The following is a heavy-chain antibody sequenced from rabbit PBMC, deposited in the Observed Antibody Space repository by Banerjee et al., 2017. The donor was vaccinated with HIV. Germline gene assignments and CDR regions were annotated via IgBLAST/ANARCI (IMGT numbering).Heavy chain of an antibody. CDR1: GFSFSSSYY. CDR3: GRGDGAGDGYATGGYYFNL. J-gene: IGHJ4*01. D-gene: IGHD6-1*01. V-gene: IGHV1S40*01. Sequence: QQLEESGGDLVKPGASLTLTCTASGFSFSSSYYMCWVRQAPGKGLEWIACIYAGSGGYTAYASWAKGRFTISKTSSTTVTLQMTSLTAADTATYFCGRGDGAGDGYATGGYYFNLWGQGTLVTVS. CDR2: IYAGSGGYT.